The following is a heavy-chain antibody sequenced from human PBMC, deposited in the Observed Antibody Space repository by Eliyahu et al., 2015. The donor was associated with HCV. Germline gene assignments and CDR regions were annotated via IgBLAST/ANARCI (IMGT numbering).Heavy chain of an antibody. V-gene: IGHV3-48*01. Sequence: EVQLVESGGGLVQPGGSLRLSCAASGFTFSSYAMNWVRQAPGKGLEWVSYISSSSGTIFXADSVKGRFTISRDNAKNSLYLQMNSLRAEDTAVYYCARDRGYYFDSSDQNFDYWGQGALVTVSS. CDR2: ISSSSGTI. CDR3: ARDRGYYFDSSDQNFDY. D-gene: IGHD3-22*01. J-gene: IGHJ4*02. CDR1: GFTFSSYA.